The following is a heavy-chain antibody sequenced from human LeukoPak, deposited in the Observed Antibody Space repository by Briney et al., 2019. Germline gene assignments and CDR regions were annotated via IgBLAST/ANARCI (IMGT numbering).Heavy chain of an antibody. D-gene: IGHD1-26*01. CDR2: FDPEDGET. J-gene: IGHJ4*02. CDR1: GYTFTSYY. Sequence: EASVKVSCKASGYTFTSYYMHWVRQAPGKGLEWMGGFDPEDGETIYAQKFQGRVTMTEDTSTDTAYMELSSLRSEDTAVYYCATAVGATTSARFDYWGQGTLVTVSS. V-gene: IGHV1-24*01. CDR3: ATAVGATTSARFDY.